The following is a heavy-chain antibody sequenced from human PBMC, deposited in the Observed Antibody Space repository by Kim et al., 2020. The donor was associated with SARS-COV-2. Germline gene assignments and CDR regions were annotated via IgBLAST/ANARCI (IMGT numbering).Heavy chain of an antibody. CDR1: GGSISSSSYY. V-gene: IGHV4-39*07. CDR3: ARVRSSWDFDY. Sequence: SETLSLTCTVSGGSISSSSYYWGWIRQPPGKGLEWIGSIYYSGSTYYNPSLKSRVTISVDTSKNQFSLKLSSVTAADTAVYYCARVRSSWDFDYWGQGTLVTVSS. D-gene: IGHD6-13*01. J-gene: IGHJ4*02. CDR2: IYYSGST.